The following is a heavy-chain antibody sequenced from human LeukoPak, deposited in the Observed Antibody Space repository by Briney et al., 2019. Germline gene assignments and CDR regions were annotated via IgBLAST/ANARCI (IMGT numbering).Heavy chain of an antibody. CDR2: ISGSGGST. Sequence: GGSLRLSCAASGFTFSSYAMSWVRQAPGKGLEWVSAISGSGGSTHYADSVKGRFTISRDNSKNTLYLQMNSLRAEDTAVYYCAKELGGSGYYFDAFDIWGQGTMVTVSS. CDR3: AKELGGSGYYFDAFDI. D-gene: IGHD3-22*01. J-gene: IGHJ3*02. V-gene: IGHV3-23*01. CDR1: GFTFSSYA.